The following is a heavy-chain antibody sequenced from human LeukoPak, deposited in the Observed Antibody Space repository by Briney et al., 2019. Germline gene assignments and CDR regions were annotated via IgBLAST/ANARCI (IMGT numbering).Heavy chain of an antibody. V-gene: IGHV3-13*01. Sequence: GGSLRLSCAASGFTFSSYDMHWVRQATGKGLEWVSAIGTAGDTYYPGSVKGRSTISRENAKNSLYLQMNSLRAGDTAVYYCARDSPSGYFDLWGRGTLVTVSS. CDR1: GFTFSSYD. CDR3: ARDSPSGYFDL. CDR2: IGTAGDT. J-gene: IGHJ2*01.